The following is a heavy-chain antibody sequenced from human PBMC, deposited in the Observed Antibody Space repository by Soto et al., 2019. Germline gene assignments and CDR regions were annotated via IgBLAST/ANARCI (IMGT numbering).Heavy chain of an antibody. CDR2: ISGGGVDT. CDR3: ARGWQGDY. J-gene: IGHJ4*02. V-gene: IGHV3-23*01. Sequence: EVQMLESGGGLVQPGGSLRLSCATSGLRVTTYAMNWARQVPGKGLEWVSAISGGGVDTYYADSVRGRLTTSREYYTKMVCLQMNSLTAADTAVYSCARGWQGDYWGQGTLVTISP. CDR1: GLRVTTYA. D-gene: IGHD6-19*01.